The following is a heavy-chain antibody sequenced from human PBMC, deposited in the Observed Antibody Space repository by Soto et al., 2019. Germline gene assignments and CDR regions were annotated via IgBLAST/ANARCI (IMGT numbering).Heavy chain of an antibody. D-gene: IGHD5-12*01. Sequence: ASVKVSCKASGYTFTSYDINWVRQATGQGLEWMGWMNPNSGNTGYAQKFQGRVTMTRNTSISTAYMELSSLISEDTAVYYCARGYGSNSGYDVYYYYMDVWGKGTTVTVSS. CDR1: GYTFTSYD. V-gene: IGHV1-8*01. J-gene: IGHJ6*03. CDR2: MNPNSGNT. CDR3: ARGYGSNSGYDVYYYYMDV.